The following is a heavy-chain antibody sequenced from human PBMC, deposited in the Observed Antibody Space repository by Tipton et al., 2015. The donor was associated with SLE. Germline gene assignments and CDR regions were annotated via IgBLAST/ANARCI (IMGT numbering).Heavy chain of an antibody. CDR1: GGSISGYY. J-gene: IGHJ4*02. V-gene: IGHV4-4*08. CDR2: SYTSGST. CDR3: ARLPQSRLFDQ. Sequence: TLSLTCSVSGGSISGYYWNWIRQPPGKGLEWIGYSYTSGSTNYNPPLKSRVTISVDTSKNQFSLRLSSVTAADTAVYYCARLPQSRLFDQWGQGTLVSVSS.